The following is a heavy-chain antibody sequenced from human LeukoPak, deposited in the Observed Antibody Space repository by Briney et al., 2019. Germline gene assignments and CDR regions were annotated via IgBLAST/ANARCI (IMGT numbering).Heavy chain of an antibody. CDR3: ARDLSGSYYWVFDY. D-gene: IGHD1-26*01. CDR1: GGTFSSYA. CDR2: IIPIFGTA. Sequence: ASVKVSCKASGGTFSSYAISWVRQAPGQGLEWMGGIIPIFGTANYAQKFQGRVTITADESTSTAYVELSSLRSEDTAVYYCARDLSGSYYWVFDYWGQGTLVTVSS. J-gene: IGHJ4*02. V-gene: IGHV1-69*13.